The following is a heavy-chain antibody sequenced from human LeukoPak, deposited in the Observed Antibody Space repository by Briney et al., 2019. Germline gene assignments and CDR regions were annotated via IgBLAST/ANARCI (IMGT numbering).Heavy chain of an antibody. D-gene: IGHD2-2*01. CDR1: GYTFTSYD. J-gene: IGHJ6*03. CDR3: ARGSFLVVPAANPSGYYYMDV. Sequence: ASVKVSCKASGYTFTSYDINWVRQATGQGLEWMGWMNPNSGNTGYAQKFQGRVTMTRNTSISTAYMELSSLRSEDTAVYYCARGSFLVVPAANPSGYYYMDVWGKGTTVTISS. CDR2: MNPNSGNT. V-gene: IGHV1-8*01.